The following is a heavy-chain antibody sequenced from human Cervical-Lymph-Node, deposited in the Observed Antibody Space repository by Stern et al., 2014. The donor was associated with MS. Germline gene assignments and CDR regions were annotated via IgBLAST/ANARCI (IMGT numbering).Heavy chain of an antibody. D-gene: IGHD4-23*01. CDR1: GFTFSSYS. CDR3: ARGRGGNYRYYFDY. V-gene: IGHV3-21*01. J-gene: IGHJ4*02. CDR2: ISSGGSYI. Sequence: EDQLVESGGGLVKPGGSLRLSCAASGFTFSSYSMNWVRKAPGKGMGWVASISSGGSYIYYADSLKRRFTISRDNAKNSLYLQMNSLRAEDTAVYYCARGRGGNYRYYFDYWGQGTLVTVSS.